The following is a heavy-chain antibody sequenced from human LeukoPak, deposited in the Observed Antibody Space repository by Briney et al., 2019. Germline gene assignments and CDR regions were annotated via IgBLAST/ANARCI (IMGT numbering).Heavy chain of an antibody. CDR2: TSYSACT. CDR3: ARCVCSSWSFYYFDC. J-gene: IGHJ4*02. D-gene: IGHD6-13*01. Sequence: SETLSLTCTVSGGSISSYYWSWIRQPPGKGLEWIGYTSYSACTNYIPSLKSRVTISVDSSKNQCSLKLSSVTAADTAVYYCARCVCSSWSFYYFDCWGQRTLVTVSS. V-gene: IGHV4-59*01. CDR1: GGSISSYY.